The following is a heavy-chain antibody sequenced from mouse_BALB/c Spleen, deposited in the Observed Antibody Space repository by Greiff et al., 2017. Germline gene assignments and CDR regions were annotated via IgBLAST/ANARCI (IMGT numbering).Heavy chain of an antibody. Sequence: EVKLMESGGGLVKPGGSLKLSCAASGFTFSDYYMYWVRQTPEKRLEWVATISDGGSYTYYPDSVRGRFTISRDNAKNNLYLQMSSLKSEDTAMYYCARVNGYDGYYAMDYWGQGTSVTVSS. CDR1: GFTFSDYY. CDR3: ARVNGYDGYYAMDY. V-gene: IGHV5-4*02. CDR2: ISDGGSYT. J-gene: IGHJ4*01. D-gene: IGHD2-2*01.